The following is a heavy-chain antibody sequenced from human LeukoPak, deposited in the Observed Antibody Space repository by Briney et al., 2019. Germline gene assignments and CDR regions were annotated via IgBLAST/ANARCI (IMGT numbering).Heavy chain of an antibody. CDR1: GFTFSSYA. V-gene: IGHV3-30-3*01. Sequence: PGGSLRLSCAASGFTFSSYAMHWVRQAPGKGLEWVAVISFDGSNKYYADSVKGRFTISRDNSKNTLYLQMNSLRAEDTAVYYCAKVRGQLLATVLDYWGQGTLVTVSS. D-gene: IGHD2-2*01. CDR3: AKVRGQLLATVLDY. J-gene: IGHJ4*02. CDR2: ISFDGSNK.